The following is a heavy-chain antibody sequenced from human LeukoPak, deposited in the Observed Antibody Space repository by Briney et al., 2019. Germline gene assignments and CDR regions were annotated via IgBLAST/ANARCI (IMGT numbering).Heavy chain of an antibody. Sequence: SETLSLTCTVSGGSISSSSYYWGWIRQPPGKGLECIGSIYYSGSTYYNPSLKSRVTISVDTSKNQFSLKLSSVTAADTAVYYCARALAAPHYYYMNVWGKGTTVTVSS. J-gene: IGHJ6*03. CDR2: IYYSGST. D-gene: IGHD6-6*01. CDR1: GGSISSSSYY. V-gene: IGHV4-39*07. CDR3: ARALAAPHYYYMNV.